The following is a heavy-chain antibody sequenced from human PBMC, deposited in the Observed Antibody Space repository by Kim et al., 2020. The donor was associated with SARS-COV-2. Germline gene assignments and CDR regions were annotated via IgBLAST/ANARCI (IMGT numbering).Heavy chain of an antibody. J-gene: IGHJ3*02. V-gene: IGHV3-74*01. CDR3: ARLYGASGKNAFDI. Sequence: GGSLRLSCAASGFTFSNYWMHWVRQAPGKGLVWVSRINTDGSSTTSADSVKGRFTISRDNAKNTLYLQMNSLRAEDTAVYYCARLYGASGKNAFDIWGQGTMVTVSS. D-gene: IGHD4-17*01. CDR1: GFTFSNYW. CDR2: INTDGSST.